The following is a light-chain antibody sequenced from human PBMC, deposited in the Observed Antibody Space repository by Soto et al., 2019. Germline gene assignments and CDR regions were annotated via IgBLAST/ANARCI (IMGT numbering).Light chain of an antibody. Sequence: IRMTQSPSSFSASTGDRVTITCRASQGISSYLAWYQQKPGKAPKLLIYAASTLQSGVPSRFSGSGSGTDFTLTISCLQSEDFATYYCQQYYSYPWTCGQGTKV. V-gene: IGKV1-8*01. CDR3: QQYYSYPWT. J-gene: IGKJ1*01. CDR1: QGISSY. CDR2: AAS.